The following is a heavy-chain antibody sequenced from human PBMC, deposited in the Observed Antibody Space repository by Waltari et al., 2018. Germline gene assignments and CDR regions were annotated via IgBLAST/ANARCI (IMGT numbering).Heavy chain of an antibody. CDR3: ARDRFLLWFGLLDV. CDR2: VTGSGATT. J-gene: IGHJ6*02. D-gene: IGHD3-10*01. V-gene: IGHV3-23*04. Sequence: EVQLVESGGDLVPPGGSLRLSCAASGFSFIKIARAWVRQAPGKGLEWVSAVTGSGATTHYADSVKGRFTISRHNFENTIFLQMDSLRVEDTAIYYCARDRFLLWFGLLDVWGQGTTVTVSS. CDR1: GFSFIKIA.